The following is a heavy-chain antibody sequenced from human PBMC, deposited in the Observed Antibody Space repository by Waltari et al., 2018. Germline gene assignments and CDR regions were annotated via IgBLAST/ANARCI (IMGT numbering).Heavy chain of an antibody. J-gene: IGHJ4*02. CDR2: CDPEDGEA. CDR1: GYTLTELS. CDR3: ATDAPGGGSLGY. V-gene: IGHV1-24*01. Sequence: QVQLVQSGAEVKKPGASVKVSCRVSGYTLTELSMHWLRPAPVKGLEWMGGCDPEDGEAISAQKCQGRGTMPEATSTETAYMEVSSLRSVDTAVYYCATDAPGGGSLGYWGQGTLVTVSS. D-gene: IGHD3-16*01.